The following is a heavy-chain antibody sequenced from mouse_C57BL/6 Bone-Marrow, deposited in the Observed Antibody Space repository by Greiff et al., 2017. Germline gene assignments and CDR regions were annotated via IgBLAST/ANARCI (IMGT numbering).Heavy chain of an antibody. D-gene: IGHD1-1*01. CDR1: GYAFTNYL. Sequence: VQLQQSGAELVRPGTSVKVSCKASGYAFTNYLIEWVKQRPGQGLEWIGVINPGSGGTNYNEKFKGKATLTADKSSSTAYMQLSSLTSEDSAVYFCARGTVVAPYAMDYWGQGTSVTVSS. CDR3: ARGTVVAPYAMDY. V-gene: IGHV1-54*01. J-gene: IGHJ4*01. CDR2: INPGSGGT.